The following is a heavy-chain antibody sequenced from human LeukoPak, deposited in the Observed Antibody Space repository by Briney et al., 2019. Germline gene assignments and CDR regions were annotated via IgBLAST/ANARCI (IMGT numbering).Heavy chain of an antibody. D-gene: IGHD3-22*01. CDR3: ARAIQYYYDSSGYYRKYYFDY. CDR2: INHSGST. Sequence: SETLSLTCAVYGGSFSGYYWSWIRQPPGKGLEWIGEINHSGSTNYNPSLKSRVTISVDTSKNQFSLKLSSVTAADTAVYSCARAIQYYYDSSGYYRKYYFDYWGQGTLVTVSS. CDR1: GGSFSGYY. V-gene: IGHV4-34*01. J-gene: IGHJ4*02.